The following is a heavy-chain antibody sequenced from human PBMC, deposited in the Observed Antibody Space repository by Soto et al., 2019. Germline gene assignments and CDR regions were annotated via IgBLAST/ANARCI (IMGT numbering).Heavy chain of an antibody. V-gene: IGHV3-11*01. CDR3: ARVSWREKYGMDV. Sequence: GSLRLSCAASGFTFSDSYMSWIRQAPGKGLEWISYITFSGNTVYYADSLKGRFTISRDNAKNSLYLQMNRLRAEDTAVYYCARVSWREKYGMDVWGQGTTATVSS. CDR2: ITFSGNTV. J-gene: IGHJ6*02. CDR1: GFTFSDSY.